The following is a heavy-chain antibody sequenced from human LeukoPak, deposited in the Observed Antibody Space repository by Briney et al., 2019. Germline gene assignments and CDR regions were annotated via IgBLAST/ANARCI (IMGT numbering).Heavy chain of an antibody. CDR2: INPNSAAS. CDR1: GYSFSGHY. J-gene: IGHJ6*03. Sequence: GASVKVSCKASGYSFSGHYIHWVRQAPGQGLEWMGQINPNSAASHYAQKFQDRVTMTSDTSINMAYMELRSLRSDDTAVYYCARAPIWGGMVTYYYMDVWGKGTTVTISS. V-gene: IGHV1-2*06. D-gene: IGHD3-16*01. CDR3: ARAPIWGGMVTYYYMDV.